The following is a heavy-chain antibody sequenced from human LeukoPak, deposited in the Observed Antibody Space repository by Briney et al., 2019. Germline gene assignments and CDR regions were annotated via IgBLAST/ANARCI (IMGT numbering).Heavy chain of an antibody. CDR2: IYRDGHT. Sequence: GGSLRLSCAASGFTVTGNYMSWVRQAPGKGREWISVIYRDGHTYYAESVRGRFTISRDNSKNTLHLQMNSLRAEDTAVYYCARVRSGNYFDYWGQGTLVTVSS. J-gene: IGHJ4*02. CDR3: ARVRSGNYFDY. V-gene: IGHV3-66*01. CDR1: GFTVTGNY.